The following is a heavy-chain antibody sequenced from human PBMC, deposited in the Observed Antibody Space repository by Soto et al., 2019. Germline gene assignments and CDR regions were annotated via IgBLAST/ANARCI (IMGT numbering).Heavy chain of an antibody. CDR1: GFTFSSYG. J-gene: IGHJ6*02. V-gene: IGHV3-33*01. CDR2: IWYDGSNK. D-gene: IGHD2-2*03. Sequence: QVQLVESGGGVVQPGRSLRLSCAASGFTFSSYGMHWVRQAPGKGLEWVAVIWYDGSNKYYVDSVKGRFTISRDNSKNTLYLQMNSLRAEDTAVYYCARDMDIVVVPAAYAYSGYGMDVWGQGTTVTVSS. CDR3: ARDMDIVVVPAAYAYSGYGMDV.